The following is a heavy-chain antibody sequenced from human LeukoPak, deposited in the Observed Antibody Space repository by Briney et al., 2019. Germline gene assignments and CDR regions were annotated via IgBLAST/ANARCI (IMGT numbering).Heavy chain of an antibody. CDR1: GYTLTELS. CDR3: ATARSAGVVRGVIRYFDY. J-gene: IGHJ4*02. V-gene: IGHV1-24*01. Sequence: ASVKVSCKVSGYTLTELSMHWVRQAPGKGLESMGGFDPEDGETIYAQKFQGRVTMTEDTSTDTAYMELSSLRSEDTAVYYCATARSAGVVRGVIRYFDYWGQGTLVTVSS. D-gene: IGHD3-10*01. CDR2: FDPEDGET.